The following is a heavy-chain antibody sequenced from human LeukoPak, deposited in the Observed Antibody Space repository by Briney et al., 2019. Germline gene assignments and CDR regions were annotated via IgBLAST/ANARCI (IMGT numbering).Heavy chain of an antibody. J-gene: IGHJ3*02. CDR3: ARKRGVGVDTNAFDM. V-gene: IGHV1-2*02. CDR2: INANNDGS. CDR1: GYTITGYY. Sequence: ASVKVSCKASGYTITGYYMHWVRQAPGRGLEWMGWINANNDGSVYAQKFQGRVTMTRDTSINTAYMELSRLRSDDTAVYYCARKRGVGVDTNAFDMWGQGTMVTVSS. D-gene: IGHD3-3*01.